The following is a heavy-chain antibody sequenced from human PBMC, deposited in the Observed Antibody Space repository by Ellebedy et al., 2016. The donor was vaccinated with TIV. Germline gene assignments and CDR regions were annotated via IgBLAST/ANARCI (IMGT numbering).Heavy chain of an antibody. CDR3: VRRLGARPPGD. CDR2: IYTSGRT. J-gene: IGHJ4*02. CDR1: GASISSDNYF. D-gene: IGHD1-26*01. V-gene: IGHV4-61*02. Sequence: SETLSLTXSVSGASISSDNYFWSWIRQPAGKGLEWIGRIYTSGRTDYDPSLKSRVSISVDTSKNQFSLKLNSVTATDTAVYYCVRRLGARPPGDWGQGTLVTVSS.